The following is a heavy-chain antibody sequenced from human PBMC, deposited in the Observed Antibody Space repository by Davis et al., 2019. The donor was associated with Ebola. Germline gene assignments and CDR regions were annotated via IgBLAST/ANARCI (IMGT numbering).Heavy chain of an antibody. CDR2: INPSGGST. V-gene: IGHV1-46*01. CDR3: ARDLGSSWYRAVWFDP. CDR1: GYTFTSYY. J-gene: IGHJ5*02. Sequence: ASVKVSCKASGYTFTSYYMHWVRQAPGQGLEWMGIINPSGGSTSYAQKFQGRVTITADESTSTAYMELSSLRSEDTAVYYCARDLGSSWYRAVWFDPWGQGTLVTISS. D-gene: IGHD6-13*01.